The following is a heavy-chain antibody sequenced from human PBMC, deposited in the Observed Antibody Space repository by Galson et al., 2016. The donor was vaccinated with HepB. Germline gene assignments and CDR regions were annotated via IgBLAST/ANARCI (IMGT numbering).Heavy chain of an antibody. CDR2: ITPRTADI. CDR1: GFTFSDYY. V-gene: IGHV3-11*03. CDR3: ATARGHIDIDY. J-gene: IGHJ4*02. Sequence: SLRLSCAASGFTFSDYYMSWIRQAPGKGLEWVSTITPRTADIFYADSVKGRFTISRDTSRNTLYLQLNSLSAEDTAVYYCATARGHIDIDYWGQGTLVTVSS. D-gene: IGHD3-10*01.